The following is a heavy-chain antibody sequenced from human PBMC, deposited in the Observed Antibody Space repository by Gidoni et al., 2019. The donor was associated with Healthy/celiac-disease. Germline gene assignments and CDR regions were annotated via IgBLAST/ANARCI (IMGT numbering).Heavy chain of an antibody. CDR3: AREVIFGVVMPWNGMDV. CDR2: IKQDGSEK. J-gene: IGHJ6*02. CDR1: GFTFRSHC. D-gene: IGHD3-3*01. Sequence: EVQLVESGGGLVQPGGSLRLSCSASGFTFRSHCVSWVRQAPGKGLEWVANIKQDGSEKYDLDSVKGRFTISRDNAKNSLYLQINSRRAEDTAVYYCAREVIFGVVMPWNGMDVWGQGTTVTVSS. V-gene: IGHV3-7*03.